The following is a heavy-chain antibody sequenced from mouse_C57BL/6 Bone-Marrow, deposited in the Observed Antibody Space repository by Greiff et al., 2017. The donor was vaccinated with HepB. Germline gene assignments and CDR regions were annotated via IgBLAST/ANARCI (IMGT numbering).Heavy chain of an antibody. CDR3: TTNDYSKAY. D-gene: IGHD2-5*01. V-gene: IGHV14-4*01. Sequence: VQLQQSGAELVRPGASVKLSCTASGFNIKDDYMHWVKQRPEQGLEWIGWIDPENGDTEYASKFQGKATITADTSSNTAYLQLSSLTSEDTAVYYCTTNDYSKAYWGQGTTRTVSS. J-gene: IGHJ2*01. CDR2: IDPENGDT. CDR1: GFNIKDDY.